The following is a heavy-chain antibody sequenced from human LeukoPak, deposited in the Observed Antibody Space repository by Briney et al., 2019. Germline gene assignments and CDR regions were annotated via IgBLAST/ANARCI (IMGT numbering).Heavy chain of an antibody. Sequence: ASVKVSCTASGYTFTVYYIHWMRQPPGQGLEWMGWINPNSGGTNYAQKFQGRVTMTRDTSITTAYMELSRLRSDDTAVYYCARLDHVGAREVPHSWGQGTLVTVSS. CDR1: GYTFTVYY. CDR2: INPNSGGT. CDR3: ARLDHVGAREVPHS. D-gene: IGHD1-26*01. V-gene: IGHV1-2*02. J-gene: IGHJ4*02.